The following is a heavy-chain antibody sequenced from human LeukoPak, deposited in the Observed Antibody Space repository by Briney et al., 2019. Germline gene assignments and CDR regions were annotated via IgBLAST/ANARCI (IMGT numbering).Heavy chain of an antibody. CDR2: ISGSGGST. V-gene: IGHV3-23*01. D-gene: IGHD3-9*01. CDR1: GFTFSSYA. CDR3: AKAHVLRYFDWLPNFDY. J-gene: IGHJ4*02. Sequence: GGSLRLSCAASGFTFSSYAMSWVRQAPGKGLEWVSAISGSGGSTYYADSVKGRFTISRDNSKNTLYLQMNSPRAEDTAVYYCAKAHVLRYFDWLPNFDYWGQGTLVTVSP.